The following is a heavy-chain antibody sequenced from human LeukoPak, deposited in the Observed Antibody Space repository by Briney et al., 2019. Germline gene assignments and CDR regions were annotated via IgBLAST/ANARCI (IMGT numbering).Heavy chain of an antibody. Sequence: GASVKVSCKASGYTFSGYSMHWVRQAPGQGLEWMGRINPNSGVTYYAQKFQGRVTMTSDTSITTAYMELSSLTSDDTATYYCARDASNWSASDSWGQGTLVIVSS. J-gene: IGHJ5*01. CDR1: GYTFSGYS. CDR3: ARDASNWSASDS. CDR2: INPNSGVT. V-gene: IGHV1-2*06. D-gene: IGHD1-20*01.